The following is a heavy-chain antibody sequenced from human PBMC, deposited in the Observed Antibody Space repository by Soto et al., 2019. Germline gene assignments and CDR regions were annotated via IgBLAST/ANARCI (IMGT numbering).Heavy chain of an antibody. CDR2: ISGFNGQT. J-gene: IGHJ4*02. CDR3: ARVDPRGVAVVRDY. Sequence: ASVEVSCKXSGNTFASHGFSWVRQAPGQGLEWMGWISGFNGQTNYALKFQGRVTLTTDTSTSTAYMGLRSLRSDDTAVYFCARVDPRGVAVVRDYWGQGTLVTVSS. CDR1: GNTFASHG. V-gene: IGHV1-18*01. D-gene: IGHD3-10*01.